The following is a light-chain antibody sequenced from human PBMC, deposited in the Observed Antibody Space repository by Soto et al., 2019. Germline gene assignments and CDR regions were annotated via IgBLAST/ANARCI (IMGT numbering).Light chain of an antibody. J-gene: IGKJ2*01. CDR1: QSISNY. V-gene: IGKV1-39*01. CDR3: QQSYSPPYT. Sequence: IQMTQSPSSLSASVGDRVPITCRPSQSISNYLNWYQQKPGEATKALIYSATNLQSGVPSRFSGSASRTEITHTISRLQPEDFPTYYCQQSYSPPYTFGQGTMLQIK. CDR2: SAT.